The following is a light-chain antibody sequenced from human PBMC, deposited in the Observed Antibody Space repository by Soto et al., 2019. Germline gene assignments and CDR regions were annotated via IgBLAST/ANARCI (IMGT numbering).Light chain of an antibody. J-gene: IGKJ1*01. Sequence: DIHMTQSPSTLSASVGDRVTITCRASQNINSWLAWYQQKPGKAPNLLIYKASSLETGVPSRFSGSGSGTEFTLTISSLQPDDFASYHCQQYKSYWTFGQGTKVDIK. CDR3: QQYKSYWT. CDR1: QNINSW. V-gene: IGKV1-5*03. CDR2: KAS.